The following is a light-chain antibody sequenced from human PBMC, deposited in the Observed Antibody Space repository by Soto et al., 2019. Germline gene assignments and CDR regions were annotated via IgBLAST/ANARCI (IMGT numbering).Light chain of an antibody. CDR1: SRDVGSYNR. J-gene: IGLJ1*01. Sequence: QSVRTQPPSVSGSPGQSVAISCTGTSRDVGSYNRVSWYQQPPGTAPKVMIYEVSNRPSGVPDRFSGSKSGNTASLTISGLQAEDESDYYCSSYTSSSTYVFGTGTKLTVL. V-gene: IGLV2-18*02. CDR3: SSYTSSSTYV. CDR2: EVS.